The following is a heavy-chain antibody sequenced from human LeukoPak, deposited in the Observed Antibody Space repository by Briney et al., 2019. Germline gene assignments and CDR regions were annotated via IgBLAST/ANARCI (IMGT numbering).Heavy chain of an antibody. J-gene: IGHJ1*01. D-gene: IGHD1-26*01. V-gene: IGHV1-69*13. CDR2: IIPIFGTA. Sequence: SVKVSCKASGGTFSSYAISWVRQAPGQGLEWMGGIIPIFGTANYAQKFQGRVTITADESTSTAYMELSSLRSEDTAVYYCAREYSGSYGIQYWGQGTLVTVSS. CDR3: AREYSGSYGIQY. CDR1: GGTFSSYA.